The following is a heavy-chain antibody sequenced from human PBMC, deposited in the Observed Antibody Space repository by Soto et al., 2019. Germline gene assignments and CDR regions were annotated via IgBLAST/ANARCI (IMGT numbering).Heavy chain of an antibody. CDR1: GGSIREYY. CDR2: VSDSGKS. CDR3: ARGRAIYGEWDYYDY. D-gene: IGHD1-26*01. Sequence: VQLHESGPRLVKPSETLSPTCTVSGGSIREYYWTWIRQSPGRGLQWLGFVSDSGKSDSDASLKGRLAISLDTSRSQFSLRLTSVTAADTARYFCARGRAIYGEWDYYDYWGQGAQVTVSS. V-gene: IGHV4-59*01. J-gene: IGHJ4*02.